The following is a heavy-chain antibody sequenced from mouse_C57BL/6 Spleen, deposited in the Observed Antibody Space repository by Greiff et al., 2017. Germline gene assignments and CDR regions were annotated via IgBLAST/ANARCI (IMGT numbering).Heavy chain of an antibody. CDR2: ICPGGGYT. D-gene: IGHD2-4*01. CDR3: ASKEGDDYDGAWFAY. J-gene: IGHJ3*01. CDR1: GYTFTNYW. Sequence: QVQLKQSGAELVRPGTSVKMSCKASGYTFTNYWIGWAKQRPGHGLEWIGDICPGGGYTNYNEKFKGKATLTADKCSSTAYMQFRSLTSEDSAIYDCASKEGDDYDGAWFAYWGQGTLVTVSA. V-gene: IGHV1-63*01.